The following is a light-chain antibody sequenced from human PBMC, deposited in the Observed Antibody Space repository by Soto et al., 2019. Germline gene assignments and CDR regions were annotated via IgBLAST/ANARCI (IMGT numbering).Light chain of an antibody. J-gene: IGLJ2*01. Sequence: QSALTQPRSVSGSPGQSVTISCTGTSSDVGGYNYVSWYQHHPGKAPKPVIYDVSTRPSGVPDRFSGSKSGNTASLTISGLQAEDEADYYCCSYAGTSSVIFGGGTQLTVL. V-gene: IGLV2-11*01. CDR2: DVS. CDR1: SSDVGGYNY. CDR3: CSYAGTSSVI.